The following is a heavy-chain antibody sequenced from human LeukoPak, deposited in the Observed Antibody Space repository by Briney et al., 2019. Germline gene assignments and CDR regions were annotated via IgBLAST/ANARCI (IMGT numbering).Heavy chain of an antibody. J-gene: IGHJ3*02. D-gene: IGHD3-22*01. CDR2: ISNDGSNK. CDR3: ATFRPSYYYDSRGGDAFDI. Sequence: GGSLRLSCAASGFTFSRYEMHWVRQAPGKGLEWVATISNDGSNKYYADSVKGRFTISRDNSKNTIYLQMNSLRVEDTAVYHCATFRPSYYYDSRGGDAFDIWGQGTMVTVSS. CDR1: GFTFSRYE. V-gene: IGHV3-30-3*01.